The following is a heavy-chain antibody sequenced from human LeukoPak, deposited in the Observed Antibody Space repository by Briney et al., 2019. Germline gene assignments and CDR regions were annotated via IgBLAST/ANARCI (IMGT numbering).Heavy chain of an antibody. J-gene: IGHJ4*02. CDR3: ARESITMIDGADY. CDR2: INPNSGGT. CDR1: GYTFTGYY. D-gene: IGHD3-22*01. V-gene: IGHV1-2*02. Sequence: GASVKVSCKASGYTFTGYYMHWVRQAPGQGLEWMGWINPNSGGTNYAQKFQGRVTMTRDTSISTAYMELSRLRSDDTAVYYCARESITMIDGADYWGQGTLVTVSS.